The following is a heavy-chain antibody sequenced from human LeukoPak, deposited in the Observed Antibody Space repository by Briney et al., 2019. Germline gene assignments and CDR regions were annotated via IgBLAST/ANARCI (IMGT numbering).Heavy chain of an antibody. D-gene: IGHD3/OR15-3a*01. CDR3: ARQTGSGLFILP. CDR1: GVSISSSYSY. Sequence: NSSETLSLTRTVSGVSISSSYSYWGWIRQPPGMGLEWIGSIYYTGNTYYNASLKSQVSISIDTSKNQFSLKLTSVTAADTAVYYCARQTGSGLFILPGGQGTLVTVSS. CDR2: IYYTGNT. V-gene: IGHV4-39*01. J-gene: IGHJ4*02.